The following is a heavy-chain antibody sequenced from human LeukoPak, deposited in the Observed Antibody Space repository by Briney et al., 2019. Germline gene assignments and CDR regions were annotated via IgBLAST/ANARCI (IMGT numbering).Heavy chain of an antibody. J-gene: IGHJ6*02. CDR3: TTRGGYSGYDYYGMDV. D-gene: IGHD5-12*01. Sequence: SGGSLRLSCVASGFTFSNAWMSWVRQAPGKGREWVGRIKSKTDGGTTDYAAPVKGRFTISRDDSKNTLYLQMNSLKTEDTAVYYCTTRGGYSGYDYYGMDVWGQGTTVTVSS. CDR2: IKSKTDGGTT. CDR1: GFTFSNAW. V-gene: IGHV3-15*01.